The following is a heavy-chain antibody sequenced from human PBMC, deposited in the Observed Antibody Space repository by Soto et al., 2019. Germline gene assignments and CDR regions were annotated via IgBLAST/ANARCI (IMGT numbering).Heavy chain of an antibody. J-gene: IGHJ4*02. D-gene: IGHD1-1*01. CDR2: ISAHNENT. CDR1: GYTFTSYG. CDR3: ARGRYGDY. Sequence: QVHLVQSGAEVRKPGASVKVSCKGSGYTFTSYGIAWVRQAPGQGLEWMGWISAHNENTNYAQKVQGRVTVTRDTSTSPAYMELRNLRSDDTAVYYCARGRYGDYWGQGALVTVSS. V-gene: IGHV1-18*01.